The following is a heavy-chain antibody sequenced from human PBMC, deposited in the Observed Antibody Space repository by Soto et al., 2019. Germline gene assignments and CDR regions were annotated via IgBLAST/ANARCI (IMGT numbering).Heavy chain of an antibody. J-gene: IGHJ3*02. CDR3: ARGRYVPVLDI. D-gene: IGHD3-16*01. CDR1: GFTFSSYA. Sequence: QVQLVESGGGVVQPGRSLRLSCAASGFTFSSYAMHWVRQAPGKGLEWVAVISYDGSNKYYADSVKGRFTISRDNSKNTLYLHMNSLRAEDTAVYYCARGRYVPVLDIWGQGTMVTVSS. V-gene: IGHV3-30-3*01. CDR2: ISYDGSNK.